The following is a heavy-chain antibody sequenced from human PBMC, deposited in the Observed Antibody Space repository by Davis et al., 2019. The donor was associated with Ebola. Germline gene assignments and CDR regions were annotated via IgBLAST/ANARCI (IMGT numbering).Heavy chain of an antibody. J-gene: IGHJ4*02. CDR3: ARDHGSSAWDHISY. Sequence: PSETLSLTCAVYGGSFSGYYWSWIRQPPGKGLEWIGEINHSGSTNYNPSLKSRVTISVDTSKNQFSLKLSSVTAADTAVYYCARDHGSSAWDHISYWGQGTLVTVSS. CDR2: INHSGST. D-gene: IGHD1-26*01. V-gene: IGHV4-34*01. CDR1: GGSFSGYY.